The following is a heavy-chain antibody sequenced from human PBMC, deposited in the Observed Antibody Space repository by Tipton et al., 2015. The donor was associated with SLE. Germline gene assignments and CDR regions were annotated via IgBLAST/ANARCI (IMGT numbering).Heavy chain of an antibody. D-gene: IGHD3-22*01. CDR3: ARGPLEGTYYYDSSGASFDY. V-gene: IGHV1-2*06. J-gene: IGHJ4*02. CDR1: GYTFTGYY. Sequence: QSGAEVKKPGASVKVSCKASGYTFTGYYMHWVRQAPGQGLEWMGRINPNSGGTNYAQKFQGRVTMTRDTSISTAYMELSRLRSDDTAVYYCARGPLEGTYYYDSSGASFDYWGRGTLVTVSS. CDR2: INPNSGGT.